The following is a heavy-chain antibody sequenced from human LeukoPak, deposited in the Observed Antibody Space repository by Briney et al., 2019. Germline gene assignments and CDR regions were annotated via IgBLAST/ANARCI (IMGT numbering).Heavy chain of an antibody. D-gene: IGHD6-13*01. CDR2: ISGSGGST. Sequence: PGGSLRLSCAASGFTFSSYAMSWVRQAPGKGLEWVSAISGSGGSTYYADSVKGRFTISRDNSKNTLYLQMNSLRAEDTAVYYCAKVGGSGSSWYGVIDYWGQGTLVTVSS. CDR1: GFTFSSYA. CDR3: AKVGGSGSSWYGVIDY. V-gene: IGHV3-23*01. J-gene: IGHJ4*02.